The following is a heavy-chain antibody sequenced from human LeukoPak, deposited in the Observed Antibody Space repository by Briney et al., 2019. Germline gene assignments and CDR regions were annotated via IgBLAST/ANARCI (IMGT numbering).Heavy chain of an antibody. CDR2: ISSNGGST. CDR1: GFTFSSYA. J-gene: IGHJ4*02. Sequence: GGSLRLSCAASGFTFSSYAMHWVRQAPGKGLEYVSAISSNGGSTYYANSVKGRFTISRDNSKNTLYLQMGSLRAEDMAVYYCARDKNDYGDYGVGISDYWGQGTLVTVSS. CDR3: ARDKNDYGDYGVGISDY. D-gene: IGHD4-17*01. V-gene: IGHV3-64*01.